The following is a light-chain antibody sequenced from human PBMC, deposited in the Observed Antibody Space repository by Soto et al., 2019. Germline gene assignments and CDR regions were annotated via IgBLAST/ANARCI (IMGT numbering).Light chain of an antibody. CDR3: SSYTSSSTRV. CDR1: SSDVGGYNY. CDR2: EVS. V-gene: IGLV2-14*01. Sequence: QSALTQPASVSGSPGQSITISCTGTSSDVGGYNYVSWYQQHPGKAPKLMIYEVSNRPSGVSDRFSASKSGNTASLTISGLQAEDEADYYCSSYTSSSTRVFGTGTQLTVL. J-gene: IGLJ1*01.